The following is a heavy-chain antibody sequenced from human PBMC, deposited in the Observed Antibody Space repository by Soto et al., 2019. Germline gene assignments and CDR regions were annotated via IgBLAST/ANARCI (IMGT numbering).Heavy chain of an antibody. Sequence: ASVKVSCRVSGYTLTELSMHWVRQALGKGLEWMGGFDPEDGETIYAQKFQGRVTMTEDTSTDTAYMELSSLRSEDTAVYYCATAEDSSSFYYFDYWGQGTLVTVSS. J-gene: IGHJ4*02. CDR1: GYTLTELS. CDR2: FDPEDGET. CDR3: ATAEDSSSFYYFDY. D-gene: IGHD6-6*01. V-gene: IGHV1-24*01.